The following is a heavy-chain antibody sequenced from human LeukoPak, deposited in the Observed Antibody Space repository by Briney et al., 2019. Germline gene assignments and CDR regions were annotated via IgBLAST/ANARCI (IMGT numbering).Heavy chain of an antibody. V-gene: IGHV1-2*02. CDR2: INPNSGGT. Sequence: ASVKVSCKASGYTFTGYYMHWVRQAPGQGLEWMGWINPNSGGTNYAQKFQGRVTMTTDTSTSTAYMELRSLRSDDTAVYYCAREVHESYCSGGSCYPSYWFDPWGQGTLVTVSS. D-gene: IGHD2-15*01. CDR3: AREVHESYCSGGSCYPSYWFDP. CDR1: GYTFTGYY. J-gene: IGHJ5*02.